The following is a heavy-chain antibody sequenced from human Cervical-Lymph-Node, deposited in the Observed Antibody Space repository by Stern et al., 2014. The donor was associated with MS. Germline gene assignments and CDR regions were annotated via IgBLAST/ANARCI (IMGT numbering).Heavy chain of an antibody. CDR1: GFTFSTSW. Sequence: EVQLVESGGGLVQPGGSLRLSCAASGFTFSTSWMHWVRQAPGKGLVWVSRINEDGRITNYADSVKGRFTISRDNAKNTLYLQMTGLRAEDTAVYYCARDLAGRDDFWGQGTLVTVS. CDR3: ARDLAGRDDF. J-gene: IGHJ4*02. CDR2: INEDGRIT. V-gene: IGHV3-74*01.